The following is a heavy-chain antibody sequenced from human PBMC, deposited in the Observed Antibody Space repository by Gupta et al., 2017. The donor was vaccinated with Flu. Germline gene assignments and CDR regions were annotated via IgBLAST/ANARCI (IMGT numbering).Heavy chain of an antibody. CDR2: VYDTGST. CDR1: GGSIRVYY. J-gene: IGHJ4*02. V-gene: IGHV4-59*01. CDR3: ARDKVRFLL. Sequence: SPTCTVSGGSIRVYYWTWIRQAPGKGLEWIGNVYDTGSTNYNPSLKGRVTISLDKSKNQFSLELKSVTAADTATYYCARDKVRFLLWGQGSLVTVSS. D-gene: IGHD3-3*01.